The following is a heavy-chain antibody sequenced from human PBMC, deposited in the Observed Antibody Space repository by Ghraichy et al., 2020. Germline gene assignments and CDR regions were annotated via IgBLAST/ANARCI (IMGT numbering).Heavy chain of an antibody. J-gene: IGHJ4*02. D-gene: IGHD1-14*01. Sequence: GGSLRLSCVASGFTFSNYDMHWVRQGAGEGLEWVSAINKAGDTYFAGSVKGRFSISRESARNFLYLQLNSLRAGDTAVYYCARGGPTGFDYWGQGTLVTVSS. CDR3: ARGGPTGFDY. CDR2: INKAGDT. V-gene: IGHV3-13*01. CDR1: GFTFSNYD.